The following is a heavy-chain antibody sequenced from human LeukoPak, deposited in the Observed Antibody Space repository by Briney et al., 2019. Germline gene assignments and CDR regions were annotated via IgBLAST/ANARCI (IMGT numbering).Heavy chain of an antibody. CDR1: GITLTRSS. J-gene: IGHJ4*02. CDR3: ARKTPGRYLFDS. V-gene: IGHV3-23*01. CDR2: VGSSGET. Sequence: GGSLRLSCAVSGITLTRSSMNWVRQAPGKELEWVSGVGSSGETYYADSVKGRFTVSRDTAKSTVYLQMNALRAEDTAIYHCARKTPGRYLFDSWGQGTLVTVSS. D-gene: IGHD3-16*02.